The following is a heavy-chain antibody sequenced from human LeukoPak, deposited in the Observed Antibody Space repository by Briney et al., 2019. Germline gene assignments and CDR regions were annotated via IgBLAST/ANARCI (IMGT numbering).Heavy chain of an antibody. CDR3: ARRANYDFWSGYSPYYYYYMDV. CDR2: ISAYNGNT. CDR1: GYTFTSYG. D-gene: IGHD3-3*01. J-gene: IGHJ6*03. Sequence: ASVKVSCKASGYTFTSYGISWVRQAPGQGLEWMGWISAYNGNTNYAQKLQGRVTMTTDTSTSTAYMELRSLRSDDTAVYYCARRANYDFWSGYSPYYYYYMDVWGKGTTVTVSS. V-gene: IGHV1-18*01.